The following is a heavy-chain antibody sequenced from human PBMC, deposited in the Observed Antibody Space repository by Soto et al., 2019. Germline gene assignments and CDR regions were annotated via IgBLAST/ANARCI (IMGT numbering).Heavy chain of an antibody. J-gene: IGHJ3*02. CDR3: ARDNDFWSGYHHGAFDI. CDR1: GFTVSSYA. Sequence: VQLVESGGGLIQPGGSLRLSCAASGFTVSSYAMHWVRQAPGKGLEWVAVISYDGSNKYYADSVKGRFTISRDNSKNTLYLQMNSLRAEDTAVYYCARDNDFWSGYHHGAFDIWGQGTMVTVSS. CDR2: ISYDGSNK. D-gene: IGHD3-3*01. V-gene: IGHV3-30-3*01.